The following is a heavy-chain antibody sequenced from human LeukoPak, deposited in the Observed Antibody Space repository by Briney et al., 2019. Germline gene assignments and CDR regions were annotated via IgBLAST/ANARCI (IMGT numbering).Heavy chain of an antibody. CDR2: IYYSGST. CDR3: AREQYYYGSGSYLRFDY. V-gene: IGHV4-38-2*02. D-gene: IGHD3-10*01. CDR1: GYSISSGYY. J-gene: IGHJ4*02. Sequence: SETLSLTCTVSGYSISSGYYWGWIRQPPGKGLEWIGSIYYSGSTYYNPSLKSRVTMSVDTSKNQFSLKLSSVTAADTAVYYCAREQYYYGSGSYLRFDYWGQGTLVTVSS.